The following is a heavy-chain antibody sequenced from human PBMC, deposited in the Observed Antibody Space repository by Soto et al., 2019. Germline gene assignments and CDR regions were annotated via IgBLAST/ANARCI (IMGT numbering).Heavy chain of an antibody. Sequence: GGSLRLSCAASGFSFSNYEMNWVRQAPGKGLEWVAYISSGGSTVHYADSVRGRFTVSRDNARNSLYLQMNTLRVEDTALYYCARDRAAGGYWGQGALVTVSS. CDR3: ARDRAAGGY. CDR1: GFSFSNYE. J-gene: IGHJ4*02. V-gene: IGHV3-48*03. CDR2: ISSGGSTV. D-gene: IGHD6-13*01.